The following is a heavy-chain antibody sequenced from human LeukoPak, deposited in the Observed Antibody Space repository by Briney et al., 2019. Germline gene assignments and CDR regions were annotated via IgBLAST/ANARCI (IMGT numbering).Heavy chain of an antibody. CDR2: IIPIFGTA. Sequence: SVRVSCKASGGTFSSYAISWVRQAPGQGLEWMGGIIPIFGTANYAQKFRGRVTITADESTSTAYMELSSLRSEDTAVYYCARRWGDGYNSERYFDLWGRGTLVTVSS. V-gene: IGHV1-69*13. D-gene: IGHD5-24*01. CDR3: ARRWGDGYNSERYFDL. J-gene: IGHJ2*01. CDR1: GGTFSSYA.